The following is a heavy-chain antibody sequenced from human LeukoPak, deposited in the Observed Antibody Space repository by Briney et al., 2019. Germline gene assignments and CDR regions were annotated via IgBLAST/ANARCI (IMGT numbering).Heavy chain of an antibody. CDR1: GDSINSHSYY. D-gene: IGHD5-24*01. CDR2: VFYDGTS. J-gene: IGHJ4*02. V-gene: IGHV4-39*01. CDR3: VRHISTNTGYFDS. Sequence: SETLSLTCTVSGDSINSHSYYWGWIRQPPGKGLEWIGSVFYDGTSYSNPSLKSRVAVFVDTSRDQFSLDLSFVTAADTALYYCVRHISTNTGYFDSCGQGTLVSVSS.